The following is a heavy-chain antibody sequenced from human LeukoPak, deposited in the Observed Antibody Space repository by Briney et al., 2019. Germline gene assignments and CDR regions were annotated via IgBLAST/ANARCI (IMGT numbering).Heavy chain of an antibody. CDR1: GYSFTSYW. CDR3: TTAAFH. CDR2: IRSETDGGTT. V-gene: IGHV3-15*01. J-gene: IGHJ1*01. Sequence: GESLKISCKGSGYSFTSYWIGWVRQAPGKGLEWVGHIRSETDGGTTDYAAPVKGRFTISRDDSKNTLYLQMNSLKTVDTAVYYCTTAAFHWGQGTLVTVSS. D-gene: IGHD6-25*01.